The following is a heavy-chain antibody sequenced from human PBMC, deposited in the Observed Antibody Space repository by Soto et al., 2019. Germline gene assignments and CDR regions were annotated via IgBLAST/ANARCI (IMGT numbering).Heavy chain of an antibody. CDR1: GYTFINYY. V-gene: IGHV1-24*01. Sequence: GASVKVSCKASGYTFINYYIHWVRQAPGKGLEWMGGFDPEDGETIYAQKFQGRVTMTEDTSTSTAYMELRSLRSDDTAVYYCASTPCGGDCVWWFDPWGQGTLVTVSS. CDR3: ASTPCGGDCVWWFDP. CDR2: FDPEDGET. D-gene: IGHD2-21*02. J-gene: IGHJ5*02.